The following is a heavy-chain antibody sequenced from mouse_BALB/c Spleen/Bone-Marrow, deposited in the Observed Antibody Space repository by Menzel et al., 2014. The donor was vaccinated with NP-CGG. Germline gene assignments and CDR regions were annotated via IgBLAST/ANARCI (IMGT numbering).Heavy chain of an antibody. Sequence: EVQGVESGGGLVQPGGSLRLSCATSGFTFSDFYMEWVRQPPGKRLEWIAASRNRRNDYTREYSASVKGRFIVSRDTSQSILYLQMNALRAEDTAIYYCARDAGRGNFDYWGQGTTLTVSS. CDR3: ARDAGRGNFDY. CDR2: SRNRRNDYTR. CDR1: GFTFSDFY. V-gene: IGHV7-1*02. D-gene: IGHD4-1*01. J-gene: IGHJ2*01.